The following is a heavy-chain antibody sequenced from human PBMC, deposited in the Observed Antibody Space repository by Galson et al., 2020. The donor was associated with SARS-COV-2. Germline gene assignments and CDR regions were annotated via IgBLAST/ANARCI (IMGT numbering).Heavy chain of an antibody. V-gene: IGHV3-21*06. CDR2: ISGTSTNI. CDR1: GFTFSSYN. CDR3: TRERGYSYGYSDY. D-gene: IGHD5-18*01. J-gene: IGHJ4*02. Sequence: GESLKISCAASGFTFSSYNLNWVRQAPGKGLEWVSSISGTSTNIYYADSMEGRFTISRDNAKNSVYLQMNSLGTEDTAVYYCTRERGYSYGYSDYWGQGTLVTVSS.